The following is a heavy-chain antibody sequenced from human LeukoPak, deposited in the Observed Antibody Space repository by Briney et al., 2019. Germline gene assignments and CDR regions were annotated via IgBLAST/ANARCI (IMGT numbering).Heavy chain of an antibody. J-gene: IGHJ3*02. Sequence: PTGGSLRLSRAASGFTFSTYWMSWVRQAPGKGLEWVANIKQDGSEKYYVDSVKGRFTISRDNAKNSLYLQMNSLRAEDTAVYYCARVLWLVLDAFDIWGQGTMVTVSS. V-gene: IGHV3-7*01. CDR2: IKQDGSEK. D-gene: IGHD6-19*01. CDR3: ARVLWLVLDAFDI. CDR1: GFTFSTYW.